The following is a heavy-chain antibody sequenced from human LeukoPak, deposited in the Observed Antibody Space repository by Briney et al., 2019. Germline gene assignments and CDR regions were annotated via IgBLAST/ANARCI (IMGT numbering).Heavy chain of an antibody. D-gene: IGHD3-10*01. CDR3: AARPGDLAVPFDY. CDR1: GFTLGTHA. CDR2: ISGSGDIT. Sequence: PGGSLRLSCGASGFTLGTHAMTWVRQAPGKGLEYVSLISGSGDITYYAHSLKDRFTISRDNSENTLYLQMHSLRAEDTAVYYCAARPGDLAVPFDYWGQGTLVTVSS. J-gene: IGHJ4*02. V-gene: IGHV3-23*01.